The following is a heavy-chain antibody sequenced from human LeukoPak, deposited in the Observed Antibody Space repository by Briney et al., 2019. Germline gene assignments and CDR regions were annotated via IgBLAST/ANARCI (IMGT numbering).Heavy chain of an antibody. CDR2: ISSSSIYK. CDR3: ARAHNWKYGSFDF. CDR1: GFTFSSYS. D-gene: IGHD1-7*01. Sequence: GGSLRLSCAASGFTFSSYSMNWVRQAPGKGLEWGSSISSSSIYKYYADSVKGRFTISRDNAKNSLYLQMNSLRAEDTAVYYCARAHNWKYGSFDFWGQGTLVTVSS. V-gene: IGHV3-21*01. J-gene: IGHJ4*02.